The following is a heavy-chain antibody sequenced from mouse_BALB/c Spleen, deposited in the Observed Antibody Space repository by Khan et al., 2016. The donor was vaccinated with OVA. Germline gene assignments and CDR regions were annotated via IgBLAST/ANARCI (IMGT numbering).Heavy chain of an antibody. CDR2: IWGGGST. CDR1: GFSLTDYG. CDR3: AKVVWSYYYALDY. J-gene: IGHJ4*01. V-gene: IGHV2-6-5*01. Sequence: VKLLESGPGLAAPSQSLSITCTVSGFSLTDYGVSWIRQPPGKGLEWLGVIWGGGSTYYNSALKSRLSISKDNSKSQVFLKMSSLQTDDTAMYYCAKVVWSYYYALDYWGQGTSVTVSS. D-gene: IGHD1-1*02.